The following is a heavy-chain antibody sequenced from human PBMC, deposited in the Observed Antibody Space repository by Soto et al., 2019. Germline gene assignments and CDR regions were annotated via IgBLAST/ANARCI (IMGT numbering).Heavy chain of an antibody. CDR2: ISGTGRST. CDR3: VKDGLVYAIPAAFDY. D-gene: IGHD2-8*01. CDR1: GFAFSEYA. Sequence: PWGSLRLSCAASGFAFSEYAMNWVRQAGGRGLEWVSVISGTGRSTYYADSVKGRFTISRDNSKNTVYLHMNSLRAEDTAVYYCVKDGLVYAIPAAFDYWGQGTLVTVSS. V-gene: IGHV3-23*01. J-gene: IGHJ4*02.